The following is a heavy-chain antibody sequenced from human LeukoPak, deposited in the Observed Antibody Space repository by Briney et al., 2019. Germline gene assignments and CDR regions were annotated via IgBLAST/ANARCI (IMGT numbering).Heavy chain of an antibody. V-gene: IGHV3-33*01. J-gene: IGHJ6*02. D-gene: IGHD6-19*01. CDR2: IWYDGSDK. Sequence: PGGSLRLSCGASGLNFSIYGMHWVRQAPGQGLEWVAVIWYDGSDKYYADSVKGRFTISRDNSKNTMYLQMNSLRAEATAVHYCGIAVSGAVAGNYYCYGMDVWGQGTTVTVSS. CDR3: GIAVSGAVAGNYYCYGMDV. CDR1: GLNFSIYG.